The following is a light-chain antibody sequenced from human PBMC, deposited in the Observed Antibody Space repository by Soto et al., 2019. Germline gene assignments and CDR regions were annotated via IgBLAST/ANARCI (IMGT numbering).Light chain of an antibody. J-gene: IGKJ4*01. Sequence: EIVMTQSPATLSVSPGERVTLSCRASQSVGTNLAWYQQNPGQAPSLLIYDASTRATGIPARFSGSGSGTEFTLTISSLQSEDFAVYYCQQYNDWPLTFGGGAKVEIK. CDR2: DAS. CDR1: QSVGTN. CDR3: QQYNDWPLT. V-gene: IGKV3-15*01.